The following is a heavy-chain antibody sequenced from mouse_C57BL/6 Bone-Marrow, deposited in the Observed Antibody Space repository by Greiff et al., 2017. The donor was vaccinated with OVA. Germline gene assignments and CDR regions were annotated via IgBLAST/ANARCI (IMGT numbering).Heavy chain of an antibody. CDR2: ISNGGGST. Sequence: EVKLVESGGGLVQPGGSLKLSCAASGFTFSDYYMYWVRQTPEKRLEWVAYISNGGGSTYYPDTVKGRFTISRDNAKNTLYLQMSRLKSEDTAMYYCARLPLLLRYFDVWGTGTTVTVSS. J-gene: IGHJ1*03. CDR3: ARLPLLLRYFDV. D-gene: IGHD1-1*01. CDR1: GFTFSDYY. V-gene: IGHV5-12*01.